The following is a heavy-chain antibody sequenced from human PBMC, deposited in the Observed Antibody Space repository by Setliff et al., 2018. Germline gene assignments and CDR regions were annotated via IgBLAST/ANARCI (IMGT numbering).Heavy chain of an antibody. CDR3: AKGGDWDDQHYAFDI. CDR1: GFTLDDYY. CDR2: VTTTGGFT. D-gene: IGHD1-1*01. Sequence: GGSLRLSCAASGFTLDDYYTTWIRQAPGKGLEWLSYVTTTGGFTKEADSVRGRFSVSRDNSKKSVYLQINDLRAEDTALYFCAKGGDWDDQHYAFDIWGQGTMVTVSS. V-gene: IGHV3-11*03. J-gene: IGHJ3*02.